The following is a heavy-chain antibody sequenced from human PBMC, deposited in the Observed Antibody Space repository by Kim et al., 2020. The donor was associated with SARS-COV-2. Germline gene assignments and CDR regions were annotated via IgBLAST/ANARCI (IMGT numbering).Heavy chain of an antibody. Sequence: YGASVKGRIAISRDNAENTLYLHMNSLRVEDSAVYFCTGNPFGYSNIWDYWGQGALVTVST. J-gene: IGHJ4*01. V-gene: IGHV3-11*04. D-gene: IGHD6-13*01. CDR3: TGNPFGYSNIWDY.